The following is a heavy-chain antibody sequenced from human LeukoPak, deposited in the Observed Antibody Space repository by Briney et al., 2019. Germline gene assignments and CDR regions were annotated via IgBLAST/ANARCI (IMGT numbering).Heavy chain of an antibody. Sequence: ASVKVSCKASGYTFTSYYMHWVRQAPGRGLEWMGIINPSGGSTSYAQKFQGRVTMTRDMSTSTVYMELSSLRSEDTAVYYCARDATPGYCSSTSCANAFDIWGQGTMVTVSS. J-gene: IGHJ3*02. CDR3: ARDATPGYCSSTSCANAFDI. D-gene: IGHD2-2*03. CDR1: GYTFTSYY. CDR2: INPSGGST. V-gene: IGHV1-46*01.